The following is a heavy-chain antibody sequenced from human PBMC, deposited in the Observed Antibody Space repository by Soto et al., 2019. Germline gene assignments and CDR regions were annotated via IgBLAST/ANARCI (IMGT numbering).Heavy chain of an antibody. V-gene: IGHV3-21*01. J-gene: IGHJ6*03. CDR2: ISSSSSYI. Sequence: GGSLRLSCAASGFTFSSYSMNWVRQAPGKGLEWVSSISSSSSYIYYADSVKGRFTISRDNAKNSLYLQMNSLRAEDTAVYYCARVPPSGRFLEWPYYYYYMDVWGKGTTVTVSS. D-gene: IGHD3-3*01. CDR1: GFTFSSYS. CDR3: ARVPPSGRFLEWPYYYYYMDV.